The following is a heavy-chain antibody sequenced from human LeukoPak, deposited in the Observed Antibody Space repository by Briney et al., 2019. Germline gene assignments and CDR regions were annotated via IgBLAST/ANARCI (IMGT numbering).Heavy chain of an antibody. D-gene: IGHD5-18*01. J-gene: IGHJ6*02. CDR3: ARDAVDTANAV. CDR2: INHNGNVN. CDR1: GFTFSSYW. Sequence: GGSLRLSCAASGFTFSSYWMNWARQAPGKGLEWVASINHNGNVNYYVDSVKGRFTISRDNAKNSLYLQMNSLRAEDTAVYYCARDAVDTANAVWGQGTTVTVSS. V-gene: IGHV3-7*01.